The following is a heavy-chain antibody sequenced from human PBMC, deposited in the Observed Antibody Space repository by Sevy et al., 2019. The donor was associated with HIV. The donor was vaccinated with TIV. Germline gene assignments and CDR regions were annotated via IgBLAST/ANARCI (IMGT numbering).Heavy chain of an antibody. Sequence: QLGGPLRLPGAASGFTSRSFIITGVRQAPGKGREGVSSISGTGSTIYYADSVKGRFTISRDNAKNSLYLQMHSLRDEDTAVYYCARSDYGDYIGWFDPWGQGTLVTVSS. CDR1: GFTSRSFI. D-gene: IGHD4-17*01. J-gene: IGHJ5*02. V-gene: IGHV3-48*02. CDR2: ISGTGSTI. CDR3: ARSDYGDYIGWFDP.